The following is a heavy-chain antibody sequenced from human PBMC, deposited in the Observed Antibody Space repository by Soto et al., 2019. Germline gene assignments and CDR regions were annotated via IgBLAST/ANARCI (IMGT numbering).Heavy chain of an antibody. V-gene: IGHV1-2*04. J-gene: IGHJ3*02. CDR3: ARGSSSGSYRPSDAFDI. Sequence: SGDSIDIYYWSWMRQVPGKGLEWMGWINPKSGDTNYKQKFQGWVTMTRDTSISTASMEVSRLRSDDTAVYYCARGSSSGSYRPSDAFDIWGQGTMVTVSS. CDR2: INPKSGDT. D-gene: IGHD1-26*01. CDR1: GDSIDIYY.